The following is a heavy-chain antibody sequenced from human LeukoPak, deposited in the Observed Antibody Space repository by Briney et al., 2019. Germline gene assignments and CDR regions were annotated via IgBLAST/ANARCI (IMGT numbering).Heavy chain of an antibody. V-gene: IGHV3-23*01. CDR3: ARYIVGATYYFDY. J-gene: IGHJ4*02. CDR1: GFTFSNYV. D-gene: IGHD1-26*01. CDR2: ISGSGGST. Sequence: GGSLRLSCAASGFTFSNYVMHWVRQAPGKGLEWVSGISGSGGSTYYADSVKGRFTISRDKSKNTLYLQMNSLRAEDTAVYYCARYIVGATYYFDYWGQGTLVTVSS.